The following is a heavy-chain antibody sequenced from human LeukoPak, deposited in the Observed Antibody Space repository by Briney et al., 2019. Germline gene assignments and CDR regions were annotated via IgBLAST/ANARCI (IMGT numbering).Heavy chain of an antibody. CDR1: GFTFGEYG. D-gene: IGHD6-19*01. Sequence: GGSLRLSCVGSGFTFGEYGMHWVRQVPGKGLEWVCHITWDGGSTYYAGSVKGRFTIYRDNSKNSLFLQMNSLGPEDTALYYCAKDIHIGHGSGWPESWGQGTLVTASS. V-gene: IGHV3-43D*03. J-gene: IGHJ5*02. CDR3: AKDIHIGHGSGWPES. CDR2: ITWDGGST.